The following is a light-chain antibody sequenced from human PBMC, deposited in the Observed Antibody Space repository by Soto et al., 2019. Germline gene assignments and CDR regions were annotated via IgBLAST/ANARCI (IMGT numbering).Light chain of an antibody. V-gene: IGLV2-11*01. CDR3: CSYAGSYTVV. J-gene: IGLJ1*01. Sequence: QSALTQPRSVSGSPGQSVTISCTGTSSDVGGYNYVSWYQQHPGKAPKLMIYDVSKRPSAVPDRFSGSKSGNTASLTISGLQAEDEADYYCCSYAGSYTVVFGTGTKVTVL. CDR2: DVS. CDR1: SSDVGGYNY.